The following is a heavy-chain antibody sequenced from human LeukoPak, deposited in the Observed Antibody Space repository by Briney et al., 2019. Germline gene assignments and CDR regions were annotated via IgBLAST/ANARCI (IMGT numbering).Heavy chain of an antibody. J-gene: IGHJ4*02. CDR2: INHSGST. Sequence: PSETLSLTCAVYGGSFSGYYWSWIRQPPGKGLEWIGEINHSGSTNYNPSLKSRVTISVDTSKNQFSLKLSSVTAADTAMYYCARSGIEEYYYGSGSYFGEFDYWGQGTLVTVSS. CDR1: GGSFSGYY. V-gene: IGHV4-34*01. CDR3: ARSGIEEYYYGSGSYFGEFDY. D-gene: IGHD3-10*01.